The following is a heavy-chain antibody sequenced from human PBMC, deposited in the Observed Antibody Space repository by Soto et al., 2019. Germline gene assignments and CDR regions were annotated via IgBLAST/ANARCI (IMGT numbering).Heavy chain of an antibody. D-gene: IGHD4-17*01. CDR1: GFTFSSYA. V-gene: IGHV3-23*01. CDR3: AKDTRYADYVGWFDS. Sequence: EVHLLESGGGLVQPGGSLRLSCTASGFTFSSYAMTWVRQAPGRGLEGVSGITASGGRTFYADSVKGRFTISRDNSRSTLYLQMNSLRAEDTAVYYCAKDTRYADYVGWFDSWGQGTLVTVSS. CDR2: ITASGGRT. J-gene: IGHJ5*01.